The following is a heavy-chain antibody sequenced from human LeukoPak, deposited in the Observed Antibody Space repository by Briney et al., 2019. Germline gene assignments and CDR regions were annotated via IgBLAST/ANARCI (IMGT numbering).Heavy chain of an antibody. CDR2: IYYSGST. CDR3: ARVRGTVTHIDY. V-gene: IGHV4-59*01. D-gene: IGHD4-17*01. CDR1: GGSISSYY. J-gene: IGHJ4*02. Sequence: SETLSLTCTISGGSISSYYWSWIRQPPGQGLEWIAYIYYSGSTNYTPSLKSRVTISVDTSKNQFSLKLSSVTAADTAVYYCARVRGTVTHIDYWGQGTLVTVSS.